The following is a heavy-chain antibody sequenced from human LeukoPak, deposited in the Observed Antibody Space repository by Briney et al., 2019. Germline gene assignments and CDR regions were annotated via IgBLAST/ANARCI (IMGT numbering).Heavy chain of an antibody. V-gene: IGHV4-34*01. CDR1: GGSFSGYY. D-gene: IGHD3-22*01. CDR2: INHSGST. CDR3: ARGRREYYDSSGYLLDY. J-gene: IGHJ4*02. Sequence: KPSETLSLTCAVYGGSFSGYYWSWIRQPPGKGLEWIGEINHSGSTNYNPSLKSRVTISVDTSKNQFSLKLSSVTAADTAVYYCARGRREYYDSSGYLLDYWGQGTLVTVSS.